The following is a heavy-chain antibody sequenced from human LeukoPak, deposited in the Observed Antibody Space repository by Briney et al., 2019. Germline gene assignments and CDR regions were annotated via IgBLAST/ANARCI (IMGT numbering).Heavy chain of an antibody. CDR3: ARGVVAAPQTFDY. V-gene: IGHV4-59*01. D-gene: IGHD2-15*01. J-gene: IGHJ4*02. CDR2: IYYSGST. CDR1: GDSINNFY. Sequence: PSETLSLTCAVSGDSINNFYWSWIRQPPGKGLQWIGYIYYSGSTNYNPSLKSRVTISVDTSKNQFSLKLTSVTAADTAVYYCARGVVAAPQTFDYWGQGNLVTVSP.